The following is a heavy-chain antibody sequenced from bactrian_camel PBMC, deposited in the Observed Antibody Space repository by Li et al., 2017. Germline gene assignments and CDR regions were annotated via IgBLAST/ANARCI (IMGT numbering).Heavy chain of an antibody. CDR1: GLTGSGTC. J-gene: IGHJ4*01. D-gene: IGHD2*01. Sequence: HVQLVESGGDSVQAGGSLRLSCSASGLTGSGTCMGWFRQVPGKEREGLTTIASNGVTTYADSVKGRFTISRDNPKNTPYLQMNSLKPEDTAMYYCAYDLPRYCDLKVVTTRTRKYGQGTQVTVS. CDR2: IASNGVTT. V-gene: IGHV3S1*01.